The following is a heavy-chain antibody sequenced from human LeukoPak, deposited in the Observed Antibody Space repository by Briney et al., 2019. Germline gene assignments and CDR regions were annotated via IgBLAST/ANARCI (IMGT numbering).Heavy chain of an antibody. CDR1: GFTFSSYS. CDR2: ISTSTSTI. CDR3: ARYSSGHDAFYI. V-gene: IGHV3-48*02. D-gene: IGHD6-19*01. J-gene: IGHJ3*02. Sequence: GGSLRLSCAASGFTFSSYSMNWVRQAPGKGLEWVSYISTSTSTIYYADSVKGRFTISRDNAKNSLYLQMNSLRDEDTAVYYCARYSSGHDAFYIWGQGTMVTVSS.